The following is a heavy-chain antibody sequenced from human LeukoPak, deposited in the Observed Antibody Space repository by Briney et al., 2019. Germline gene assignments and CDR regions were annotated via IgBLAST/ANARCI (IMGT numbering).Heavy chain of an antibody. Sequence: ASVKVSCKASGGTFSRSGISWVRQAPGQGLEWMGGIIPIFGTANYAQKFQGRVTITADESTSTAYMELSSLRSEDTAVYYCAGFGVVAYNWFDPWGQGTLVTVSS. J-gene: IGHJ5*02. CDR2: IIPIFGTA. D-gene: IGHD3-3*01. CDR1: GGTFSRSG. V-gene: IGHV1-69*13. CDR3: AGFGVVAYNWFDP.